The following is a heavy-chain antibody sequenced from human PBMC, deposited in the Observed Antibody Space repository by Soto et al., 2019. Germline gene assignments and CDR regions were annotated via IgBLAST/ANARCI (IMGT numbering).Heavy chain of an antibody. V-gene: IGHV3-23*01. CDR1: GFTFSSYA. Sequence: GGSLRLSCAASGFTFSSYAMSWVRQAPGKGLEWVSAISGSGGSTYYADSVKGRFTISRDNSKNTLYLQMNSLRAEDTAVYYCAKSAMVRGVIPINWFDPCGQGTLVTV. J-gene: IGHJ5*02. CDR2: ISGSGGST. D-gene: IGHD3-10*01. CDR3: AKSAMVRGVIPINWFDP.